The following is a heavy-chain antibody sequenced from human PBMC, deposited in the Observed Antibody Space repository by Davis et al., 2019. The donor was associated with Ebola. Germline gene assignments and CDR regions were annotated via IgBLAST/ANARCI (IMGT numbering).Heavy chain of an antibody. CDR3: SERGSSV. D-gene: IGHD3-10*01. CDR2: INYSGST. J-gene: IGHJ4*02. Sequence: PSETLSLTCTVSGGSISSSSYYWGWIRQPPGKGLEWIGSINYSGSTYYNPSLKSRVTISVDTSKNQFSLNLNSVTAADTAMYYCSERGSSVWGQGTLVTVSS. V-gene: IGHV4-39*07. CDR1: GGSISSSSYY.